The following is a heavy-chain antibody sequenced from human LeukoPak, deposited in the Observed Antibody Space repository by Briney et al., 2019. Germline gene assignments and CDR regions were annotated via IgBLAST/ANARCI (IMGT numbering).Heavy chain of an antibody. J-gene: IGHJ5*02. D-gene: IGHD2-15*01. CDR3: ARDGGSRALRFDP. V-gene: IGHV3-66*01. CDR2: IYSGGST. CDR1: GFTVSNNH. Sequence: GGSLRLSCAASGFTVSNNHMSWVRQAPGKGLEWVSVIYSGGSTYYSDSVKDRFTISRDNSKNKLYLQMNSLRAEDTAIYYCARDGGSRALRFDPWGQGTLVTVSS.